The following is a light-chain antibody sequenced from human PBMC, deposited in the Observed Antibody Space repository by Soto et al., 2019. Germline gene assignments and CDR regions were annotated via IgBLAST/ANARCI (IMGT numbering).Light chain of an antibody. J-gene: IGKJ1*01. CDR1: QNINNW. Sequence: DFQMTQSPSTLSASVGDRVTITCRASQNINNWVAWYQQKPGKAPKFLIYDASTLQRGVSSRCSGSGFGTEFNLTINSLQPDDSGSYYSQHTRTLGQGTNVDTK. V-gene: IGKV1-5*01. CDR3: QHTRT. CDR2: DAS.